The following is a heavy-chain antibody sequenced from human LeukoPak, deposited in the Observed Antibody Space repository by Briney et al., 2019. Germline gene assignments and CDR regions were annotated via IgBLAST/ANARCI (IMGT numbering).Heavy chain of an antibody. CDR3: ARPFRH. V-gene: IGHV3-7*03. CDR2: IKREGSEK. CDR1: GFTFSNDW. J-gene: IGHJ4*02. Sequence: GGSLRLSCAASGFTFSNDWMTWVRQPPGKGLEWLANIKREGSEKYYVDSVKGRFTISRDNAKNSVYLQMNNLRAEDTAVYYCARPFRHWGQGTLVTVSS.